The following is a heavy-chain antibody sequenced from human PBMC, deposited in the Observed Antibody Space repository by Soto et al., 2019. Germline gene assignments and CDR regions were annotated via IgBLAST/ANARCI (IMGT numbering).Heavy chain of an antibody. Sequence: QVQLVESGGGVVQPGRSLRLSCAASGFTFSSYGMHWVRQAPGKGLEWVAVIWYDGSNKYYADSVKGRFTISRDNPKNTRYLPVNSLRAQDTAVYYCAFAAGVSGYGMDVWGQGTTVTVSS. CDR3: AFAAGVSGYGMDV. CDR1: GFTFSSYG. J-gene: IGHJ6*02. V-gene: IGHV3-33*01. CDR2: IWYDGSNK. D-gene: IGHD3-10*01.